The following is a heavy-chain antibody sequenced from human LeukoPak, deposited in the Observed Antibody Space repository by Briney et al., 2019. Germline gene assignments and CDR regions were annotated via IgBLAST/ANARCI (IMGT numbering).Heavy chain of an antibody. Sequence: RGASVKVSCKASGGTFSSYAISWVRQAPGQGLEWMGGIIPIFGTANYAQKFQGRVTITADESTSTAYMELSSLRSEDTAVYYCARSPSGSYPFDYWGRGTLVTVSS. CDR1: GGTFSSYA. CDR2: IIPIFGTA. J-gene: IGHJ4*02. CDR3: ARSPSGSYPFDY. V-gene: IGHV1-69*13. D-gene: IGHD1-26*01.